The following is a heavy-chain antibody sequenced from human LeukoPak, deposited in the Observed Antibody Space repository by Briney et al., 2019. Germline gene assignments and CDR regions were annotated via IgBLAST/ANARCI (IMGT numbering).Heavy chain of an antibody. J-gene: IGHJ6*03. Sequence: PSETLSLTCAVSGGSISSSNWWSWVRQPPGKGLEWIGEIYHSGSTNYNPSLKSRVTISVDTSKNQFSLKLSSVTAADTAVYYCARLGPQYYYYYMDVWGKGTTVTVSS. CDR1: GGSISSSNW. V-gene: IGHV4-4*02. CDR2: IYHSGST. D-gene: IGHD7-27*01. CDR3: ARLGPQYYYYYMDV.